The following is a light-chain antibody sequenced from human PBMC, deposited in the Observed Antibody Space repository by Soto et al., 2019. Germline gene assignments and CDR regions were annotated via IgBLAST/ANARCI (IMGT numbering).Light chain of an antibody. CDR2: DAS. V-gene: IGKV3-11*01. J-gene: IGKJ5*01. Sequence: EIVLTQSPATLSLSPGERATLSCRASQSVTNSLAWYQQKPGQAPRLLVYDASNRATGIQDRFSGSGSGTDFTLTISRLEPEDFAVFYCQQYAVSPITFGQGTRLEI. CDR3: QQYAVSPIT. CDR1: QSVTNS.